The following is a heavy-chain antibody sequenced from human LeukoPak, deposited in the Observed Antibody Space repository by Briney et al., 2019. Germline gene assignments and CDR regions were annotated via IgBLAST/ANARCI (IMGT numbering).Heavy chain of an antibody. Sequence: GGSLRLSCVASGFTFPTYAMMWVRQAPGKGLEWVSSIRVSDGARFYADSVKGRFTTSRDDPKNTLYLQMNSLRAEDTAVYYCAREVSGSSYFDYWGQGTLVTVSS. D-gene: IGHD1-26*01. CDR2: IRVSDGAR. CDR1: GFTFPTYA. J-gene: IGHJ4*02. V-gene: IGHV3-23*01. CDR3: AREVSGSSYFDY.